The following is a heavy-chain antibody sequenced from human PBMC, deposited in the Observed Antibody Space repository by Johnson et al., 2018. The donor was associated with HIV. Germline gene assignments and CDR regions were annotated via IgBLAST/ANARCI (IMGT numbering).Heavy chain of an antibody. J-gene: IGHJ3*02. CDR2: VTRKRDGGTT. D-gene: IGHD3-10*01. CDR3: STAGSKGAFDI. CDR1: GFTFSSYA. V-gene: IGHV3-15*01. Sequence: EVQLVESGGGVVQPGRSLRLSCAASGFTFSSYAMHWVRQAPGKGLEWVGRVTRKRDGGTTDYAAPVKGRFTISRDDLKNTLYLQMNSLKTEDTAVYYCSTAGSKGAFDIWGQGTMVTVSS.